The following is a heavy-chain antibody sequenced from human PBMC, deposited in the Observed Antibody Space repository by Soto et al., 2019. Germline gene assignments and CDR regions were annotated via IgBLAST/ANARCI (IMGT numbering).Heavy chain of an antibody. V-gene: IGHV1-2*04. CDR1: GYTFTGYY. CDR2: INPNSGGT. D-gene: IGHD3-9*01. Sequence: QVPLVQSGAEVKKPGASVKVSCKASGYTFTGYYMHWVRQAPGQGLEWMGWINPNSGGTNYAQKFQGWVTMTRDTSISTAYMELSRLRSDDTAVYYCARTKGTGYFSYGMDVWGQGTTVTVSS. J-gene: IGHJ6*02. CDR3: ARTKGTGYFSYGMDV.